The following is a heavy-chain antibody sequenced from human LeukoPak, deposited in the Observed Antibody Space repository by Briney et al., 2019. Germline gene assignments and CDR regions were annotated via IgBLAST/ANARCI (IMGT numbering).Heavy chain of an antibody. V-gene: IGHV1-8*01. CDR3: ARGQGVDIVVVTATLNYYYYGMDV. CDR2: MNPNSGNT. CDR1: GYTFTSYD. D-gene: IGHD2-21*02. J-gene: IGHJ6*02. Sequence: ASVKVSCKASGYTFTSYDINWVRQATGQGLEWMGWMNPNSGNTGYAQKFQGRVTMTRNTSISTAYMELSSLRSEDTAVYYCARGQGVDIVVVTATLNYYYYGMDVWGQGTTVTVSS.